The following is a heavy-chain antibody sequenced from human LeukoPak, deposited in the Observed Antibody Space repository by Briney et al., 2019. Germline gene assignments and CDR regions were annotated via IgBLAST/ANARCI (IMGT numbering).Heavy chain of an antibody. CDR3: ARPLLDVWGRYSHAFDV. CDR2: IYYSGST. CDR1: GGSISSSSYY. J-gene: IGHJ3*01. V-gene: IGHV4-39*01. Sequence: PSETLSLTCTVSGGSISSSSYYWGWIRQPPGKGLEWIGSIYYSGSTYYNPSLKSRVTISVDTSKNQFSLKLTSVTAADTAIYYCARPLLDVWGRYSHAFDVWGQGTMATVSS. D-gene: IGHD3-16*01.